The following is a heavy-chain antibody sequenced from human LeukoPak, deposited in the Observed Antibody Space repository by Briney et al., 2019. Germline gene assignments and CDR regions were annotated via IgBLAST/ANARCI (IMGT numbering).Heavy chain of an antibody. J-gene: IGHJ6*03. CDR3: ARDFLTSPYYYYYMDV. CDR2: INPNSGGT. V-gene: IGHV1-2*02. CDR1: GYTFTGYY. D-gene: IGHD1-14*01. Sequence: ASVKVSCKASGYTFTGYYMHWVRQAPGQGLEWMGWINPNSGGTNYAQKFQGRVTMTRDTSISTAYMELSRLRSDDTAVYYCARDFLTSPYYYYYMDVWGKGTTVTVSS.